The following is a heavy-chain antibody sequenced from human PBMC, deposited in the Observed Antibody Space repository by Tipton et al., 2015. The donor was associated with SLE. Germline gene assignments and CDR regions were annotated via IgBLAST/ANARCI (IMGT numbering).Heavy chain of an antibody. V-gene: IGHV3-15*01. CDR1: GFTFSNAW. CDR3: AKGPIMYTYDRSGYEFYD. CDR2: IKSKTDGGTR. Sequence: SLRLSCVASGFTFSNAWMSWVRQAPGKGLEWVGRIKSKTDGGTRDYAAPVKGRFTISRDDSENTFFLQMNSLSSEDTAVYYCAKGPIMYTYDRSGYEFYDWGQGTLVTVSS. D-gene: IGHD3-22*01. J-gene: IGHJ4*02.